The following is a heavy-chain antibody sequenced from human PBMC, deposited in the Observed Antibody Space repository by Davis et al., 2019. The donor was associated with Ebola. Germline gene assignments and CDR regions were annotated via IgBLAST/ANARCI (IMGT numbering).Heavy chain of an antibody. D-gene: IGHD5-24*01. CDR2: ISVSGVNT. V-gene: IGHV3-23*01. CDR3: SRDGRGWLPEY. CDR1: GFTFGDYA. Sequence: PGGSLRLSCTTTGFTFGDYAMNWVRQAPGKGLEWVASISVSGVNTFYADSVRGRFAISRDNPKNTLYLQLNSLRVEDTAVYYCSRDGRGWLPEYWGQGTLVTVSA. J-gene: IGHJ4*02.